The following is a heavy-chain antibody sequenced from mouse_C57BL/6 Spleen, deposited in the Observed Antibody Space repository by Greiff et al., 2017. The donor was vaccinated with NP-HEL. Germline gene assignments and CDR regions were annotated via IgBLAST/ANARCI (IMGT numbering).Heavy chain of an antibody. V-gene: IGHV1-82*01. J-gene: IGHJ1*03. Sequence: VQLQQSGPELVKPGASVKISCKASGYAFSSSWMNWVKQRPGKGLEWIGRIYPGDGDTNYNGKFKGKATLTADKSSSTAYMQLSSLTSEDSAVYFCARWDCGSSYGYFDVWGTGTTVTVSS. D-gene: IGHD1-1*01. CDR2: IYPGDGDT. CDR1: GYAFSSSW. CDR3: ARWDCGSSYGYFDV.